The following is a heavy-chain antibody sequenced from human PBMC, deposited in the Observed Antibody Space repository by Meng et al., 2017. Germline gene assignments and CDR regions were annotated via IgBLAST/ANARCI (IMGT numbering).Heavy chain of an antibody. D-gene: IGHD5-12*01. CDR1: GFTFSSYG. CDR3: ARYSGYEKYYYYGMDV. J-gene: IGHJ6*02. V-gene: IGHV3-33*03. Sequence: GESLKISCAASGFTFSSYGMHWVRQAPGKGLEWVAVIWYDGSNKYYADSVKGRFTISRDNAKNSLYLQMNSLRAEDTAVYYCARYSGYEKYYYYGMDVWGQGTTVTVSS. CDR2: IWYDGSNK.